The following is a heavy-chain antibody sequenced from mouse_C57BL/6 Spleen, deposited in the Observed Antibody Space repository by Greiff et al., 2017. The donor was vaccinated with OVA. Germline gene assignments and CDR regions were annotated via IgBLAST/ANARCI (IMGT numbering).Heavy chain of an antibody. CDR1: GFTFSDYY. CDR3: ARLTTVVLDY. D-gene: IGHD1-1*01. Sequence: EVKLMASEGGLVQPGSSMKLSCTASGFTFSDYYMAWVRQVPAKGLEWVANINYDGSSNYYLDSLKSRFIISRDNAKNILYQQMSRRKCEDTATYYCARLTTVVLDYWGKGTTLTVSS. V-gene: IGHV5-16*01. CDR2: INYDGSSN. J-gene: IGHJ2*01.